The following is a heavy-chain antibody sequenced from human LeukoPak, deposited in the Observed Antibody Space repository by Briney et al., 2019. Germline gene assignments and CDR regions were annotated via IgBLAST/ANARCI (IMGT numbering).Heavy chain of an antibody. J-gene: IGHJ4*02. CDR1: GGSISSGDYY. V-gene: IGHV4-30-4*02. CDR3: AREDAGYSSSWYPSGFDY. D-gene: IGHD6-13*01. CDR2: IYYSGST. Sequence: PSETLSLTCTVSGGSISSGDYYWRWIRQPPGKGLEWLGYIYYSGSTYYNPSLKSRVTISVDTSKNQFSLKLSSVTAADTAVYYCAREDAGYSSSWYPSGFDYWGQGTLVTVSS.